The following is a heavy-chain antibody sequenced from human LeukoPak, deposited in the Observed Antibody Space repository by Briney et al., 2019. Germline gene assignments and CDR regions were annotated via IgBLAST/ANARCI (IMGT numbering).Heavy chain of an antibody. CDR1: GFTFSSYA. CDR3: AKDYDVLTGSIDY. Sequence: GGSLRLSCAASGFTFSSYAMSWVRQAPGKGLEWVSAISGSGGSTYYADSVKGRFTISRDNSKNTLYLQMNSLRAEDTAVYHCAKDYDVLTGSIDYWGQGTLVTVSS. V-gene: IGHV3-23*01. CDR2: ISGSGGST. D-gene: IGHD3-9*01. J-gene: IGHJ4*02.